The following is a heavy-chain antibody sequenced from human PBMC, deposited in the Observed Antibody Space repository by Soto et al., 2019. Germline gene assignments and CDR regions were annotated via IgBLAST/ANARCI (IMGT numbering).Heavy chain of an antibody. CDR1: GGTFSSYA. V-gene: IGHV1-69*13. Sequence: GALVKVSCKASGGTFSSYAISWVRQAPGQGLEWMGGIIPIFGTANYAQKFQGRVTITADESTSTAYMELSSLRSEDTAMYYCAKASPVAGGSSTSLPNDYWGQGTLVTVSS. CDR3: AKASPVAGGSSTSLPNDY. CDR2: IIPIFGTA. J-gene: IGHJ4*02. D-gene: IGHD6-19*01.